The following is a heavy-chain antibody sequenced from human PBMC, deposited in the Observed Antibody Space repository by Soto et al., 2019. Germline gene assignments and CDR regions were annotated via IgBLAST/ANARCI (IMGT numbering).Heavy chain of an antibody. V-gene: IGHV3-23*01. CDR1: GFAFSSYP. CDR2: IGASGGST. Sequence: PGGSLRLSCAASGFAFSSYPMSWVRQAPGKGLEWVSSIGASGGSTYYADSVKGRFTISRDNSKNTLYLQMDSLRAEDTAIYYCAKIVVAGGLDYWGQGALVTVSS. J-gene: IGHJ4*02. CDR3: AKIVVAGGLDY. D-gene: IGHD6-13*01.